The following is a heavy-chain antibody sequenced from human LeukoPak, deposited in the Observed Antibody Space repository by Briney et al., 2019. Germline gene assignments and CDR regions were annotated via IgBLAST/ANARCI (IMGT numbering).Heavy chain of an antibody. J-gene: IGHJ3*01. CDR3: AKNLGPFDV. CDR2: IGDAGT. Sequence: QTGGSLRLSCAASGFTFNDFAMTWVRQAPGKGLEWVSSIGDAGTYYADSEKGRFTISRDNSKNMLYLQLNSLRAGDTAMYYCAKNLGPFDVRGQGTMVTVSS. D-gene: IGHD3-16*01. V-gene: IGHV3-23*01. CDR1: GFTFNDFA.